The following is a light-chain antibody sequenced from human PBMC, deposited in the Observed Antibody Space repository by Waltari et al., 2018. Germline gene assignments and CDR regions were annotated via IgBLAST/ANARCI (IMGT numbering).Light chain of an antibody. CDR2: KAS. V-gene: IGKV1-5*03. J-gene: IGKJ4*01. Sequence: DIQMTQSPSALSASVGDSVTITCRASRSISWWLAWYQQKAGEAPKLLIYKASTLVSGVPSRFRGSGSGTRFTLSISSLQPDDFATYFCQQYNSHVTFGGGTKVEI. CDR3: QQYNSHVT. CDR1: RSISWW.